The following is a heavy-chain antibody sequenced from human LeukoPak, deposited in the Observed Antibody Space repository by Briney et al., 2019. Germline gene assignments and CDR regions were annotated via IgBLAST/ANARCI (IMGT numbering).Heavy chain of an antibody. Sequence: ASVKVSCKASGYTFISSGISWVRQAPGQGLEWMGWISAYNGNTNYAQKLQGRVTMTTDTSTSTAYMELRSLRSDDTAVYYCARVRFLEWLWEGFDYWGQGTLVTVSS. CDR3: ARVRFLEWLWEGFDY. CDR2: ISAYNGNT. V-gene: IGHV1-18*01. CDR1: GYTFISSG. D-gene: IGHD3-3*01. J-gene: IGHJ4*02.